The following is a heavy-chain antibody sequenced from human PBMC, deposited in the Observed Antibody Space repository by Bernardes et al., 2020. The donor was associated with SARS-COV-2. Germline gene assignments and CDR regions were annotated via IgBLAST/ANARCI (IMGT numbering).Heavy chain of an antibody. CDR3: ARHLRYSSSWYYYYGMDV. Sequence: DSLKISCKGSGYSFTSWWIGWVRQKPGKGLEWMGIIYPADSDTKYSPTLQGQVTISADKSISTAYLQLSSLKASDTAIYYCARHLRYSSSWYYYYGMDVWGQGTTVTVSS. D-gene: IGHD6-13*01. V-gene: IGHV5-51*01. CDR1: GYSFTSWW. J-gene: IGHJ6*02. CDR2: IYPADSDT.